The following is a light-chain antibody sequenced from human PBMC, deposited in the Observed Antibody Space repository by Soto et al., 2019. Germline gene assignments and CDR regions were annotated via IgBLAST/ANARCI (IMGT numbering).Light chain of an antibody. CDR3: HSYARGTLV. CDR1: SSDVGGYNY. Sequence: QSALTQPRSVSGSPGQSVTISCTGTSSDVGGYNYVSWYQQHPGKAPKLMIYDVSKRPSGVPDRFSGSKSGNTASLTISGLQAEDEADYYCHSYARGTLVFGGGTKVTVL. V-gene: IGLV2-11*01. J-gene: IGLJ3*02. CDR2: DVS.